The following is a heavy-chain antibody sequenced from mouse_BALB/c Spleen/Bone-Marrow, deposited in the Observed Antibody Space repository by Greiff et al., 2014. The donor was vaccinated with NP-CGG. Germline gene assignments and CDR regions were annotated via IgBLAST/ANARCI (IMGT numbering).Heavy chain of an antibody. CDR1: GFTFSDFY. V-gene: IGHV5-4*02. J-gene: IGHJ4*01. CDR2: ISDGGSYI. D-gene: IGHD2-14*01. Sequence: EVKVEESGGGLVKPGGSLKLSCAAFGFTFSDFYMYWVRQTPEKRLEWVATISDGGSYIYYPDSVKGRFTISRDDAKNNLYLQMSSLKSEDTAMYYCTRDRGVQGYAMDYWGQGTSVTVSS. CDR3: TRDRGVQGYAMDY.